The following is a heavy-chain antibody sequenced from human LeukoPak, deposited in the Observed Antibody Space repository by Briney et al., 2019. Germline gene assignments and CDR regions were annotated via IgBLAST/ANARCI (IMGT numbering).Heavy chain of an antibody. CDR1: GYTFTSYG. Sequence: ASVKVSCKASGYTFTSYGISWVRQAPGQGLEWMGWISAYNGNTKYAQKFRGRVTMTTETSTSTAYMELRSLGSDDTAMYYCARELDCTHYYHYYGMDVWGQGTTVIVSS. D-gene: IGHD3/OR15-3a*01. V-gene: IGHV1-18*01. J-gene: IGHJ6*02. CDR2: ISAYNGNT. CDR3: ARELDCTHYYHYYGMDV.